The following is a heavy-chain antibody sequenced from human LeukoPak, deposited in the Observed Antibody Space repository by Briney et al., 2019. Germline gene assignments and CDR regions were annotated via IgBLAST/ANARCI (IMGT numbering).Heavy chain of an antibody. CDR3: ARVRSTYSGMDV. V-gene: IGHV3-15*01. CDR1: GFTFSNAW. J-gene: IGHJ6*02. D-gene: IGHD2-2*01. Sequence: GGSLRLSCAASGFTFSNAWMSWVRQAPGKGLEWVGRIKSKTDGGTTDYAAPVKGRFTISRDDSKNTLYLQMNSLRAEDTAVYYCARVRSTYSGMDVWGQGTTVTVSS. CDR2: IKSKTDGGTT.